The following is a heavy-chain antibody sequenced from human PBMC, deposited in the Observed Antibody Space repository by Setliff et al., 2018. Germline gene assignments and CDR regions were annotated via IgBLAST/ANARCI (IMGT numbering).Heavy chain of an antibody. J-gene: IGHJ4*02. Sequence: SETLSLTCIVSGGSINTYSYWGWIRQPPGKGLEWIGTVYHSGSTYYNPSLKSRVTVSLDTSNNQFSLKLSSVAATDTAVYYCVRVRVVVAATFDYWGQGMLVTVSS. V-gene: IGHV4-38-2*02. D-gene: IGHD2-15*01. CDR1: GGSINTYSY. CDR3: VRVRVVVAATFDY. CDR2: VYHSGST.